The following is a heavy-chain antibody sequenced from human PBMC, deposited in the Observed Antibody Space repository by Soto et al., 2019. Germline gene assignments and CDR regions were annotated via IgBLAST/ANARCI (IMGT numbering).Heavy chain of an antibody. J-gene: IGHJ4*02. V-gene: IGHV4-39*01. CDR3: GIVGATSAQADSAV. CDR2: IYYSGST. Sequence: SETLSLTCTVSGGSISSSSYYWGWIRQPPGKGLEWIGSIYYSGSTYYNPSLKSRVTISVDTSKNQFSLKLSSVTAADTAVYYCGIVGATSAQADSAVCGQGTLVTLSS. CDR1: GGSISSSSYY. D-gene: IGHD1-26*01.